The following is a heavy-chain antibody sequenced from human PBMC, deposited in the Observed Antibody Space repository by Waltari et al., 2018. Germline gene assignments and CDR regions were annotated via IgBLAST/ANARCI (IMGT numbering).Heavy chain of an antibody. CDR1: GFTFSDYY. Sequence: QVQLVESGGGLVKPGGSLRLSGAASGFTFSDYYMSWIRQAPGKGLEWVAYISSSGSTIYYADSVKGRFTISRDNAKNSLYLQMNSLRAEDTAVYYCARDKDRPAANDAFDIWGQGTMVTVSS. J-gene: IGHJ3*02. CDR2: ISSSGSTI. V-gene: IGHV3-11*01. CDR3: ARDKDRPAANDAFDI.